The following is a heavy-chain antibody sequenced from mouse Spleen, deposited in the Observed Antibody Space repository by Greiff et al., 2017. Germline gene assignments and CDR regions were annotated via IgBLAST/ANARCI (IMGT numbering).Heavy chain of an antibody. CDR3: ARSGYSLYAMDY. D-gene: IGHD2-3*01. CDR2: IYPGDGDT. CDR1: GYALSSSW. J-gene: IGHJ4*01. Sequence: VQLQQSGPELVKPGASVKISCKASGYALSSSWMNWVKQRPGKGLEWIGRIYPGDGDTNYNGKFKGKATLTADKSSSTAYMQLSSLTSEDSAVYFCARSGYSLYAMDYWGQGTSVTVSS. V-gene: IGHV1-82*01.